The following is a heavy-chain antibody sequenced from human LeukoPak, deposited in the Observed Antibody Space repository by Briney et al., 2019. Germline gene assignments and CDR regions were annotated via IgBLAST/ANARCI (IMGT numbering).Heavy chain of an antibody. D-gene: IGHD3-22*01. CDR1: GYSLSSGYF. CDR2: IHTSGST. J-gene: IGHJ5*02. V-gene: IGHV4-61*02. CDR3: ARAALLYYYHSSGYPNWFDP. Sequence: SETLSLTCTVSGYSLSSGYFWGWIRQPAGKGLEWIGRIHTSGSTNYNPSLKSRVTISVDTSKNQFSLKLSSVTAADTAVYYCARAALLYYYHSSGYPNWFDPWGQGTLVTVSS.